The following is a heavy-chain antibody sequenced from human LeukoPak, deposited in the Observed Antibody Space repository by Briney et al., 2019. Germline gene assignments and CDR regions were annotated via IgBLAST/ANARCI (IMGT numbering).Heavy chain of an antibody. Sequence: GSSVKVSCKASGGTFSSYAISWVRQAPGQGLEWMGGIIPIFGTANYAQKFQGRVTITADESTSTAYMELSSLRSEDTAVYYCARHGAAAALLFDYWGQGTLVTVSS. J-gene: IGHJ4*02. D-gene: IGHD6-13*01. CDR1: GGTFSSYA. CDR3: ARHGAAAALLFDY. V-gene: IGHV1-69*01. CDR2: IIPIFGTA.